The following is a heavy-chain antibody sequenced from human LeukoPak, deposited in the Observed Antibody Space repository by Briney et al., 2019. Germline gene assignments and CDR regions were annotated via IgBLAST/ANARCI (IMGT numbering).Heavy chain of an antibody. CDR3: ARDARFLEWLYGMDV. D-gene: IGHD3-3*01. CDR2: IIPIFGTA. Sequence: GASVTVSCKASGGTFSSYAISWVRQAPGQGLEWMGGIIPIFGTANYAQKFQGRVTITADESTSTAYMELSSLRSEDTAVYYCARDARFLEWLYGMDVWGQGTTVTVSS. J-gene: IGHJ6*02. CDR1: GGTFSSYA. V-gene: IGHV1-69*13.